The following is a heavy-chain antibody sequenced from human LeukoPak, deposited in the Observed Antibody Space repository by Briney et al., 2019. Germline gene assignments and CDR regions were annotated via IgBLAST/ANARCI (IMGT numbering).Heavy chain of an antibody. CDR1: GFTFSSYS. J-gene: IGHJ4*02. Sequence: GGSLRLSCAASGFTFSSYSMNWVRQAPGKGLEWVSSISSSGSTIYYADSVKGRFTISRDNAKNSLYLQMNSLRAEDTALLYCAKSPYDSSGYYFDYWGQGTLVTVSS. CDR2: ISSSGSTI. V-gene: IGHV3-21*04. D-gene: IGHD3-22*01. CDR3: AKSPYDSSGYYFDY.